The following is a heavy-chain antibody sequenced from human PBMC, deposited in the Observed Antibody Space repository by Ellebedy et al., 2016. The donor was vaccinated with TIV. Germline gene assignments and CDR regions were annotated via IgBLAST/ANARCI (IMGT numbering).Heavy chain of an antibody. Sequence: GESLKISCAASGFTFSSYWMSWVRQAPGKGLEWVANIKQDGSEKYYVDSVKGRFTISRDNAKNSLYLQMNSLRAEDTAVYYCARGLAPYCSGGSCYSGYYFDYWGQGTLVTVSS. V-gene: IGHV3-7*01. J-gene: IGHJ4*02. D-gene: IGHD2-15*01. CDR3: ARGLAPYCSGGSCYSGYYFDY. CDR2: IKQDGSEK. CDR1: GFTFSSYW.